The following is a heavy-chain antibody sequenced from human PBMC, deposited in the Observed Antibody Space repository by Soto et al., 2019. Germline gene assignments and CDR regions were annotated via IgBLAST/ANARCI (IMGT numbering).Heavy chain of an antibody. J-gene: IGHJ4*02. V-gene: IGHV3-33*05. CDR2: TSYDGRNN. CDR1: GFTFRSYV. Sequence: QVQLVESGGGVVQPGTSLRLSCVGSGFTFRSYVIHWVRQAPGKGLEWVALTSYDGRNNFYGDSMKGRFTISRDNSRNTVELQMDSLRLDDTALYYCAQWGTKGALDVWGQGTLVSVSS. D-gene: IGHD3-16*01. CDR3: AQWGTKGALDV.